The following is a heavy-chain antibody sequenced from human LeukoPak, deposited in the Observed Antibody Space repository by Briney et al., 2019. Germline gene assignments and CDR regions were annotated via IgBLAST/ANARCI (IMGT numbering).Heavy chain of an antibody. CDR2: INPNSGGT. D-gene: IGHD4-17*01. J-gene: IGHJ4*02. V-gene: IGHV1-2*02. CDR3: ARDQEAATTLFDY. CDR1: GYTFTGYY. Sequence: GASVKVSCKASGYTFTGYYMHWVRQAPGQGLEWMGWINPNSGGTNYAQKSQGRVTLTRDTSISTAYMELSRPRSDDTAVYDCARDQEAATTLFDYWGQGTLVTVSS.